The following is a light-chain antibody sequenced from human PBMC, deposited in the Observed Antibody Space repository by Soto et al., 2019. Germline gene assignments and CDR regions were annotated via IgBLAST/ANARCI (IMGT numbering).Light chain of an antibody. V-gene: IGKV1-5*03. CDR2: KTS. CDR3: QQYYRSPA. CDR1: QSISTW. J-gene: IGKJ1*01. Sequence: DIQMTQSPYTLSASVGGRVTITCRASQSISTWLAWYQQKPGRAPKLLIYKTSSLESGVPSRFSGSGSGTEFTLTISSLQPDDSATYYCQQYYRSPAFGQGTKVEIK.